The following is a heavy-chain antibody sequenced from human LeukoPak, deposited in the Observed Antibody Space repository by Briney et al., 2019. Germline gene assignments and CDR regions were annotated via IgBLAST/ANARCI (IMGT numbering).Heavy chain of an antibody. Sequence: GPSVKVSCKASGYTFRSYDITWVRQARGQGLEWMVWLSPNNGNTNYAQESQGSVTMTTDTPTSTAYMEMRSLRSDDTAVYYCAKDTLGGVSGTHYSDYWGQGSLVTVSS. J-gene: IGHJ4*02. CDR1: GYTFRSYD. CDR2: LSPNNGNT. CDR3: AKDTLGGVSGTHYSDY. D-gene: IGHD1-26*01. V-gene: IGHV1-18*01.